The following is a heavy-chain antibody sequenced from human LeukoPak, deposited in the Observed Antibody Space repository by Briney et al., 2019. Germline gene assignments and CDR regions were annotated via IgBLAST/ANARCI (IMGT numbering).Heavy chain of an antibody. Sequence: GGSLRLSCAASGLTFRNYAASWIRQAPGKGPEWVSAITATGGTPYYADSVRGRFTVSRDNSKNTLYLQMGSLRAEDTAIYYCAKVRDNNDWYKDAFDVWGQGTRVTVSS. CDR1: GLTFRNYA. V-gene: IGHV3-23*01. CDR2: ITATGGTP. CDR3: AKVRDNNDWYKDAFDV. J-gene: IGHJ3*01. D-gene: IGHD1/OR15-1a*01.